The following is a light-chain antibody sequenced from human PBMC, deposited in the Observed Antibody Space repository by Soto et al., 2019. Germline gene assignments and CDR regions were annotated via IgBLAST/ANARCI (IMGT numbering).Light chain of an antibody. CDR1: SNNY. V-gene: IGLV2-8*01. CDR2: EVT. CDR3: NSYAGNNNVL. Sequence: QSALTQPPSASGSLGQSVTISCTGFSNNYVSWYQQHPGKAPKLMIYEVTKRPSGVPDRFSGSKSGDTASLTVSGLQAEDEADYYCNSYAGNNNVLFGGVTKLTVL. J-gene: IGLJ2*01.